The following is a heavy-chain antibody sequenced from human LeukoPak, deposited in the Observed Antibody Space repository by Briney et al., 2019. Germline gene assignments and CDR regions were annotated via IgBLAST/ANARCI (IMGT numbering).Heavy chain of an antibody. CDR2: INPNSGGT. CDR1: RYTFTNYA. V-gene: IGHV1-2*02. Sequence: ASVKVSCKASRYTFTNYAFTWVRQAPGQGLEWMGWINPNSGGTNYAQKFQGRVTMTRDTSISTAYMELSRLRSDDTAVYYCARAGYPDDAFDIWGQGTMVTVSS. J-gene: IGHJ3*02. D-gene: IGHD6-25*01. CDR3: ARAGYPDDAFDI.